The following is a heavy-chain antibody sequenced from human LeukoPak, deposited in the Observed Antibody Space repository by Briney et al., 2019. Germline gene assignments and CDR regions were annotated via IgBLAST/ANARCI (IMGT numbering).Heavy chain of an antibody. CDR1: GDSISSYY. Sequence: SETLSLTCTVSGDSISSYYWSWIRQPPGKGLEWIGYIDYTGSTNYNPSLKSRVTISVDTSKNQFSLKLSSVTAADTAVYYCARHTQDYGDLDYFDYWGQGTLVTVSS. D-gene: IGHD4-17*01. CDR3: ARHTQDYGDLDYFDY. V-gene: IGHV4-59*08. J-gene: IGHJ4*02. CDR2: IDYTGST.